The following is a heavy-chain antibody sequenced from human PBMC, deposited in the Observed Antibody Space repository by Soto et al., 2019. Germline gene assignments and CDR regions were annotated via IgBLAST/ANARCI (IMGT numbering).Heavy chain of an antibody. CDR1: GFTFSSYS. CDR3: ARDSYQPYCSSTSCYPPYYYGMDV. CDR2: ISRSSSYI. J-gene: IGHJ6*02. D-gene: IGHD2-2*01. V-gene: IGHV3-21*01. Sequence: EVQLVESGGGLVKPGGSLRLSCAASGFTFSSYSMNWVRQAPGKGLEWVSSISRSSSYIYYADSVKGRFTISRDNAKNSLYLQMNSLRAEDTAVYYCARDSYQPYCSSTSCYPPYYYGMDVWGQGTTVTVSS.